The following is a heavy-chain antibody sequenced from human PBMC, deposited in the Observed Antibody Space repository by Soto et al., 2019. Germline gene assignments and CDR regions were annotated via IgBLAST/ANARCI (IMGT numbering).Heavy chain of an antibody. V-gene: IGHV3-23*01. CDR3: AKVRDPTKLTTNFDY. D-gene: IGHD4-17*01. Sequence: GGSLRLSCAASGFTFSNYAMSWVRQPPGKGLEWVSGISDTGGSTYYPDSLKGRFTISRDNSRNTLSLQMNSLRAEDTAVYYCAKVRDPTKLTTNFDYWGQGTLVTVSS. CDR2: ISDTGGST. CDR1: GFTFSNYA. J-gene: IGHJ4*02.